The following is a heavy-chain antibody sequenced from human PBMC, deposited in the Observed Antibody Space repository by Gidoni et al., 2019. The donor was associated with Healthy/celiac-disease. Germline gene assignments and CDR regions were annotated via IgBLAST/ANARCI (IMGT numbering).Heavy chain of an antibody. Sequence: VLLVESGGGFVKPGGSLRSPCAPSGSTFSDYYMSWTRPAPGQGLEWVSYISSSSSYTNYADSVKGRFTISRDNAKNSLYLQMNSLRAEDTAVYYCARAVEQWLMNPPFLDYWGQGTLVTVSS. CDR2: ISSSSSYT. CDR1: GSTFSDYY. D-gene: IGHD6-19*01. V-gene: IGHV3-11*05. J-gene: IGHJ4*02. CDR3: ARAVEQWLMNPPFLDY.